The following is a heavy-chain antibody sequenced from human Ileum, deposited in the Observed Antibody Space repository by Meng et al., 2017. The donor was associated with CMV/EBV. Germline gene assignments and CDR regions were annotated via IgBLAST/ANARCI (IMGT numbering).Heavy chain of an antibody. V-gene: IGHV3-53*01. D-gene: IGHD5-18*01. CDR3: AKGGFTYGYDY. Sequence: LSCAVSGLPVSDSYMNWLRQAPGQGLEWVSVIYSGGSTYYAGSVKGRFTISRDKSKNTLYLQMNYLRVDDTAVYYCAKGGFTYGYDYWGQGTLVTVSS. CDR1: GLPVSDSY. J-gene: IGHJ4*02. CDR2: IYSGGST.